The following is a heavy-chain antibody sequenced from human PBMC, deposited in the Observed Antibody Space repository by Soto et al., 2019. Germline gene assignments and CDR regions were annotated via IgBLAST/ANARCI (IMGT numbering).Heavy chain of an antibody. J-gene: IGHJ4*02. V-gene: IGHV3-23*01. D-gene: IGHD3-22*01. Sequence: EVQLLESGGDLVQPGGSLRLSCAASGFTFGTYAMAWVRQAPGRGLEWVSALSSSGGKTNYADSVKGRFTISRDNSKNTLYLQINSLRAEDTAVYYCAKKLGYSNSRGYYPGAFDYWGQGTPVTVSS. CDR3: AKKLGYSNSRGYYPGAFDY. CDR1: GFTFGTYA. CDR2: LSSSGGKT.